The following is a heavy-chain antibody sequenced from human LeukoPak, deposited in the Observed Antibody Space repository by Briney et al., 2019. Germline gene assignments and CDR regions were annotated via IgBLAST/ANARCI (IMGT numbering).Heavy chain of an antibody. CDR1: GFTFSSYS. CDR2: ISSSSSYI. V-gene: IGHV3-21*01. CDR3: ARDQGGMTLVGNAFDI. Sequence: GGSLRLSCAASGFTFSSYSMNWVRQAPGKGLEWVSSISSSSSYIYYTDSVRGRFTISRDNARNSLYLQMNSLRAEDTAVYYCARDQGGMTLVGNAFDIWGQGTMVTVSS. J-gene: IGHJ3*02. D-gene: IGHD3-16*01.